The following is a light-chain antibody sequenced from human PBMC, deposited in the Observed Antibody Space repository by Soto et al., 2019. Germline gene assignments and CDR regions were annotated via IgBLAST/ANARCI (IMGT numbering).Light chain of an antibody. V-gene: IGKV3-20*01. CDR2: GAS. CDR3: QQYAGSPYT. Sequence: EIVLTQSPGTLSLSPGERATLYCRASQSVSSNYLAWYRQKPGQSPRRLIYGASTRATGIPDRFSGSGSGTDFTLTISRLEPEDFAVYYCQQYAGSPYTFGQGTELEIK. CDR1: QSVSSNY. J-gene: IGKJ2*01.